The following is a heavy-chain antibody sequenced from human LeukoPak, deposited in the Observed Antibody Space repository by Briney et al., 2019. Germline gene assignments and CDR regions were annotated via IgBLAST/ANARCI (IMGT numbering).Heavy chain of an antibody. Sequence: SETLSLTCAVSGGSISSSNWWSWVRQPPGKGLEWIGEIYPGGSTNYNPSLKSRVTISMDKSKNQFSLKLSSVTAADTAVYYCARAREELGVSYWYFDLWGRGTLVTVSS. V-gene: IGHV4-4*02. CDR1: GGSISSSNW. D-gene: IGHD7-27*01. CDR3: ARAREELGVSYWYFDL. CDR2: IYPGGST. J-gene: IGHJ2*01.